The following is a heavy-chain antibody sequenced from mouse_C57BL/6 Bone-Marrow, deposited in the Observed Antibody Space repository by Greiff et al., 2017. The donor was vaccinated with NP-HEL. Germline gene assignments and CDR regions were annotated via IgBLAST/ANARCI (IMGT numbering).Heavy chain of an antibody. Sequence: QVQLQQPGAGRVKPGASVKLSCKASGYTFTSYWMHWVKQRPGQGLEWIGNIKPSNGGTNYNEKFKSKATLTVDKSSSTAYMQLSSLTSEDSAVYYCASYYYGKGDMDYWGKGTSVTVSS. D-gene: IGHD1-1*01. CDR2: IKPSNGGT. CDR3: ASYYYGKGDMDY. V-gene: IGHV1-53*01. CDR1: GYTFTSYW. J-gene: IGHJ4*01.